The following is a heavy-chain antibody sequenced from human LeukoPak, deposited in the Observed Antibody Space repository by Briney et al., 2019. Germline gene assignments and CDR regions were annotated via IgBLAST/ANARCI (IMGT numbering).Heavy chain of an antibody. CDR1: GFTFSNYA. CDR2: ISSGGTYE. CDR3: ARETIAAGNGAYFDD. D-gene: IGHD6-13*01. Sequence: PGGSLRLSCAASGFTFSNYAMHWVRQAPGKGLEWVSLISSGGTYEYYADSVKGRFTISRDNSKNTLYLQMNSLRAEDTAVFYCARETIAAGNGAYFDDWGQGTLVTVSS. V-gene: IGHV3-30*01. J-gene: IGHJ4*02.